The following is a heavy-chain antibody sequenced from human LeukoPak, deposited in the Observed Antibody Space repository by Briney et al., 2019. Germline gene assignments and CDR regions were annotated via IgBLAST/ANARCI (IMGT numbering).Heavy chain of an antibody. D-gene: IGHD3-22*01. CDR3: ASVLSIGFHYDY. Sequence: GGSLRLSCTASGFTFSSLAMHWVRQAPGKGQEWVSGISGSGDATYYADSVRGRFTVSRDNSKNTLYLQMSSLRAEDTALYFCASVLSIGFHYDYWGPGTLVTVSS. CDR2: ISGSGDAT. CDR1: GFTFSSLA. J-gene: IGHJ4*02. V-gene: IGHV3-23*01.